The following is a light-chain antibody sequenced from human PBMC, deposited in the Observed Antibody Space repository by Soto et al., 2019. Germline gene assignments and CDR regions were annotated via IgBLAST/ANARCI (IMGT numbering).Light chain of an antibody. Sequence: DVVMTQSPLSLPVTLGQPASISCRSSQSLVYSDGNTYLNWFQQRPGQSPRRLIYKVSNRDSGVPDRFSGSGSGTDFTLKISRVEAEDVGVYYCVQGTHLLTWTFGQGTKVEIK. V-gene: IGKV2-30*01. CDR2: KVS. CDR1: QSLVYSDGNTY. J-gene: IGKJ1*01. CDR3: VQGTHLLTWT.